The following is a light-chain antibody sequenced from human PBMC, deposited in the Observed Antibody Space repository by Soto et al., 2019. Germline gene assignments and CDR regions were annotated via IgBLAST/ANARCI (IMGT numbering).Light chain of an antibody. CDR1: QSVSSSF. J-gene: IGKJ2*01. CDR3: QQYGSSPYT. Sequence: EIVLTLSPGTLSLSPGERVTLSCRASQSVSSSFLAWYQQKPGQAPRLLIYGASSRAAGIPDRFSGSVSGTDLTLTISRLEPEDFAVYFCQQYGSSPYTFGQGTKLEIK. CDR2: GAS. V-gene: IGKV3-20*01.